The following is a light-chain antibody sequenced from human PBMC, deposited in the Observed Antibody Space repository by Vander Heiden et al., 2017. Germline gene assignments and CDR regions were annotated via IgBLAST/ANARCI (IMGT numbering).Light chain of an antibody. V-gene: IGKV1-39*01. CDR3: LQCYTTPLT. CDR2: AAS. J-gene: IGKJ4*01. Sequence: DIQMTQSPSSLSASVGDRVTITCRASQSISSYLNWYQQKPGKAPKLLIYAASSLQSGVPSRFSGSGSGTDFTLTISSLQPEDFATYYCLQCYTTPLTFGGWTKVEIK. CDR1: QSISSY.